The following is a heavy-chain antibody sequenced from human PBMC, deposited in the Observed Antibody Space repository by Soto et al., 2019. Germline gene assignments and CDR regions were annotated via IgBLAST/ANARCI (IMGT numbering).Heavy chain of an antibody. Sequence: GASVKVSCKASGYTFTSYYMHWVRQAPGQGLEWMGIINPSGGSTSYAQKFQGRVTMTRDTSTSTVYMELSSLRSEDTAVYYCAREGWFGELSVIFDYWGQGTLVTVSS. CDR2: INPSGGST. J-gene: IGHJ4*02. V-gene: IGHV1-46*01. CDR1: GYTFTSYY. D-gene: IGHD3-10*01. CDR3: AREGWFGELSVIFDY.